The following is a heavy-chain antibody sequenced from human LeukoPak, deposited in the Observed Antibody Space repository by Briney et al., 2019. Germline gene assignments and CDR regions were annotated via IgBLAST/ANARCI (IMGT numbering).Heavy chain of an antibody. V-gene: IGHV3-21*04. J-gene: IGHJ6*02. CDR1: GFTFSSYS. CDR3: ASQYQLLSDYYYGMDV. D-gene: IGHD2-2*01. Sequence: GGSLRLSCAASGFTFSSYSMNWVRQAPGKGLEWVSSISSSSSYIYYADSVKGRFTISRDNAKNSLYLQMNSLRAEDTAVYYCASQYQLLSDYYYGMDVWGQGTTVTVSS. CDR2: ISSSSSYI.